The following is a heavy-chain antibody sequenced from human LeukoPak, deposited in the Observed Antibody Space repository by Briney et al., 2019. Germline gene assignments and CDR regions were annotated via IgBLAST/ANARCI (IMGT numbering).Heavy chain of an antibody. CDR3: ARDRTHYYDSSGYYSRWEY. V-gene: IGHV1-46*01. Sequence: ASVKVSCKASGYTFTSYGISWVRQAPGQGLEWMGIINPSGGSTRYAQKFQVRLTMTRDTSTSTVYMELSSLRSEDTAVYYCARDRTHYYDSSGYYSRWEYWGQGTLVTVSS. CDR1: GYTFTSYG. CDR2: INPSGGST. D-gene: IGHD3-22*01. J-gene: IGHJ4*02.